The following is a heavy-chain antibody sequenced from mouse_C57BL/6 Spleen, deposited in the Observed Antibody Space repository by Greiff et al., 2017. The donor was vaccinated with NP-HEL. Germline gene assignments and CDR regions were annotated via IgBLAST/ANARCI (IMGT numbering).Heavy chain of an antibody. CDR1: GFTFSDYG. CDR2: ISSGSSTI. J-gene: IGHJ1*03. CDR3: ARRNFYDWYFDV. D-gene: IGHD2-12*01. V-gene: IGHV5-17*01. Sequence: EVKLVESGGGLVKPGGSLKLSCAASGFTFSDYGMHWVRQAPEKGLEWVAYISSGSSTIYYADTVKGRFTISRDIAKNTLFLQMTSLRSEDTAMYYCARRNFYDWYFDVWGTGTTVTVSS.